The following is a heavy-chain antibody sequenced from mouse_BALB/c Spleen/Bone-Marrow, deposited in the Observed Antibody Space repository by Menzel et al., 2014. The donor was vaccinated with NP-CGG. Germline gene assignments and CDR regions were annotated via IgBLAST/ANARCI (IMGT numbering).Heavy chain of an antibody. J-gene: IGHJ3*01. CDR3: ARGYDYDSWFAY. D-gene: IGHD2-4*01. V-gene: IGHV5-6-3*01. CDR1: GFIFSGYG. Sequence: EVKVVESGGGLVQPGGSLKLSCAASGFIFSGYGMSWVRQTPDKRLELVATINSNGGSTYYSDSVKGRFTISRDNAKNTLYLQMSSLKSEDTAMYYCARGYDYDSWFAYWGQGTLVTVSA. CDR2: INSNGGST.